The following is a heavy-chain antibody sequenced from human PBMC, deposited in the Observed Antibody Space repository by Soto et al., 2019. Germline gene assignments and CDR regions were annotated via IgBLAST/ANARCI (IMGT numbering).Heavy chain of an antibody. Sequence: QVQLVQSGAEVKKPGASVKVSCKASGYTFTSYAMHWVRKAPGQRLEWMGWINAGNGNTKYSQKFQGRVTITRDTSASTAYMELSSLRSEDTAVYYCARVIDSSSWYYFDYWGQGTLVTVSS. J-gene: IGHJ4*02. CDR3: ARVIDSSSWYYFDY. V-gene: IGHV1-3*01. D-gene: IGHD6-13*01. CDR1: GYTFTSYA. CDR2: INAGNGNT.